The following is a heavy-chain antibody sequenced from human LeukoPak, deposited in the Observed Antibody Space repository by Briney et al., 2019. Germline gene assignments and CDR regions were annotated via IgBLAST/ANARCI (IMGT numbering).Heavy chain of an antibody. J-gene: IGHJ4*02. CDR1: GFTFDDYA. V-gene: IGHV3-9*01. CDR3: AKGSGTSRPYYLDY. Sequence: GGSLRLSCAASGFTFDDYAMHWVRQAPGKGLEWVSGISWNSDNIDYADSVKGRFTISRDSSKSTMYLQMTSLTAEDTAVYYCAKGSGTSRPYYLDYWGRGTLVTVSS. D-gene: IGHD6-25*01. CDR2: ISWNSDNI.